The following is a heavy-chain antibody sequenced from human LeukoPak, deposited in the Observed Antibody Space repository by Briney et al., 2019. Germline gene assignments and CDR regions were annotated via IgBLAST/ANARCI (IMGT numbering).Heavy chain of an antibody. J-gene: IGHJ4*02. CDR1: GFTFSSYA. V-gene: IGHV3-53*01. Sequence: SGGSLRLSCAASGFTFSSYAMSWVRQAPGKGLEWVSVIYSGGSTYYADSVKGRFTISRDNSKNTLYLQMNSLRAEDTAVYYCASGSTSWLDYWGQGTLVTVSS. CDR3: ASGSTSWLDY. D-gene: IGHD2-2*01. CDR2: IYSGGST.